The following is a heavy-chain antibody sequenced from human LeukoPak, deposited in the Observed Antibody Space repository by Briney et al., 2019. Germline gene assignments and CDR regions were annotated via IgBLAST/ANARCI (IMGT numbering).Heavy chain of an antibody. CDR2: INHSGST. D-gene: IGHD6-19*01. Sequence: SETLSLTCAVYGGSFSGYYWSWIRQPPGKGLEWIEEINHSGSTNYNPSLKSRVTISVDTSKNQFSLKLSSVTAADTAVYYCARGIAVAGTQTPPFDYWGQGTLVTVSS. CDR1: GGSFSGYY. J-gene: IGHJ4*02. CDR3: ARGIAVAGTQTPPFDY. V-gene: IGHV4-34*01.